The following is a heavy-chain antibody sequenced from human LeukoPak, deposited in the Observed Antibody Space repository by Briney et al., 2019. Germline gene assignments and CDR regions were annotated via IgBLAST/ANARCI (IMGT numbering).Heavy chain of an antibody. CDR2: IYYSGST. CDR3: AGDLGYGNPFDF. CDR1: GGSISPYY. Sequence: PAETLSLTCTVSGGSISPYYWNWIRQPPGKCLEWIGYIYYSGSTDYNPSLKSRVTISVDTSKNQFSLRLDSVTAADTAVYYCAGDLGYGNPFDFWGQGILVTVSS. J-gene: IGHJ4*02. V-gene: IGHV4-59*01. D-gene: IGHD4-11*01.